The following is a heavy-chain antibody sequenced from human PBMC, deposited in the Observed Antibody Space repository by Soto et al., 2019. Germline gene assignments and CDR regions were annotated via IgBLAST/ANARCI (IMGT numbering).Heavy chain of an antibody. D-gene: IGHD3-9*01. J-gene: IGHJ3*02. CDR3: AKDPKEYYDILTGYWPDAFDI. V-gene: IGHV4-59*01. CDR1: GGSISSNY. Sequence: SETLSLTCTVSGGSISSNYWTWIRQPPGKGLEWIGYVYNSGSTNYNPSLKSRVTISEDTSKSQFSLKVNSMTAADTAVYYCAKDPKEYYDILTGYWPDAFDIWGQGTMVTVSS. CDR2: VYNSGST.